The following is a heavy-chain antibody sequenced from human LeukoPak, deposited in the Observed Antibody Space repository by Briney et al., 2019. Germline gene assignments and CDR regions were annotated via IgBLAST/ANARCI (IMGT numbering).Heavy chain of an antibody. V-gene: IGHV3-48*04. CDR2: ISVSSSTI. J-gene: IGHJ4*02. CDR3: ARTPFSTDYFDY. CDR1: GFTFNSYS. Sequence: GGSLRLSCVASGFTFNSYSMNWVRQAPGKGLEWVSHISVSSSTIYYADSVKGRFAISRDNAKNSLYLQMNSLRAEDTAVYYCARTPFSTDYFDYWGQGTLVTVSS. D-gene: IGHD2/OR15-2a*01.